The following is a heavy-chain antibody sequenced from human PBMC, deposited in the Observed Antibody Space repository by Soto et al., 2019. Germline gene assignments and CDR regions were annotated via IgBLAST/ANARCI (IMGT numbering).Heavy chain of an antibody. J-gene: IGHJ6*01. Sequence: QVQLVQSGAEVKKPGSSVKVSCKASGGTFSNYALISWVRQAPGQGLEWMGGIIPIDATVNYAQKFQGRITITADESMTTAYMDLGSLRSEDTAVYYWARDLLGFGYTYGDVWGQGTTVTVSS. CDR3: ARDLLGFGYTYGDV. CDR1: GGTFSNYA. CDR2: IIPIDATV. D-gene: IGHD3-10*01. V-gene: IGHV1-69*12.